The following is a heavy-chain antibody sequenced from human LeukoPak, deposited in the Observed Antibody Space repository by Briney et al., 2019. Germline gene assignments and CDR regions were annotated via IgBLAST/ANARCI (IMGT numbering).Heavy chain of an antibody. CDR1: GFTFSSYA. J-gene: IGHJ4*02. D-gene: IGHD3-22*01. V-gene: IGHV3-23*01. CDR3: AKCGYYDSSGYTDY. Sequence: PGGSLRLSCAASGFTFSSYAMSWVRQAPGKGLEWVSAISGSGGSTYYADSVKGRFTISRDNSRNTLYLQMNSLRAEDTAVYYCAKCGYYDSSGYTDYWGQGTLVTVSS. CDR2: ISGSGGST.